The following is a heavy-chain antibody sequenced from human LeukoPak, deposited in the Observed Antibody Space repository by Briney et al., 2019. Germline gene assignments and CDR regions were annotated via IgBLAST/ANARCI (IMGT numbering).Heavy chain of an antibody. Sequence: PSETLSLTCTVSGSSITSSSFYWVGLRHSPGKGLDVSGSIYHSGKTYYNPSLKTRLTISVASSKPPFSLQVTSPPAPDTAVSHCATYSAYADYIDYWGQGSLVTVSS. CDR3: ATYSAYADYIDY. CDR1: GSSITSSSFY. J-gene: IGHJ4*02. CDR2: IYHSGKT. V-gene: IGHV4-39*01. D-gene: IGHD2-15*01.